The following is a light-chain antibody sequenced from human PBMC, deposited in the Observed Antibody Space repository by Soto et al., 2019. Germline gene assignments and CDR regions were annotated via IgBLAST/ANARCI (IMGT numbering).Light chain of an antibody. Sequence: QSVLTQPPSVSGAPGQRVTISCTGSSSNIGADYDVHWYQQLPGTAPKLLISANDNRPSGVPDRFSASKSDTSASLAITGLQAKEEGDYYCQSYDSSLAHVIFGGGTKVTVL. V-gene: IGLV1-40*01. J-gene: IGLJ2*01. CDR3: QSYDSSLAHVI. CDR1: SSNIGADYD. CDR2: AND.